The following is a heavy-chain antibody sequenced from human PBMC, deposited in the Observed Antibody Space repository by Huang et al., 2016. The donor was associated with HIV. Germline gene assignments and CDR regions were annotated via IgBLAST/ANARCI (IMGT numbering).Heavy chain of an antibody. D-gene: IGHD3-22*01. CDR1: GFRFSSYS. CDR2: ITAGSRFR. Sequence: EVQLVESGGGLVKPGGSLRLSCEATGFRFSSYSMNWVRQAPGNGLEWVSAITAGSRFRNYADSLKGRFTVSRDNGKNSLYLQIDNLRAEDTAIYYCARLGYHNDGRGFSNAFDIWGPGTVVTVFS. V-gene: IGHV3-21*06. J-gene: IGHJ3*02. CDR3: ARLGYHNDGRGFSNAFDI.